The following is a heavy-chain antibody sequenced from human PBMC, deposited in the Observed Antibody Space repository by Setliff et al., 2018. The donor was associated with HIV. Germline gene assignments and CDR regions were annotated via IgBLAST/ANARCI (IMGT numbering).Heavy chain of an antibody. Sequence: PSETLSLTCTVSGGSISSGSYYWNWIRQPAGKGLERIGHIYTSGNTNYNPSLKSRVTISVDTSKNQLSLNLTSVTAADTAVYYCAGEYSSSSPFEYWGRGTLVTVSS. J-gene: IGHJ4*02. CDR3: AGEYSSSSPFEY. V-gene: IGHV4-61*09. CDR1: GGSISSGSYY. D-gene: IGHD6-6*01. CDR2: IYTSGNT.